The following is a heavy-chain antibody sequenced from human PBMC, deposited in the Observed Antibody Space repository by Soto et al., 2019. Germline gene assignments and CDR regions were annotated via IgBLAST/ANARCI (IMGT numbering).Heavy chain of an antibody. J-gene: IGHJ6*02. Sequence: PSETLSLTCTVSGGSISSSSYYWGWIRQPPGKGLEWIGSIYYSGSTYYNPSLKSRVTISVDTSKNQFSLKLSSVTAADTAVYYCARVAPPADVWGQGTTVTVPS. CDR3: ARVAPPADV. D-gene: IGHD2-15*01. CDR2: IYYSGST. CDR1: GGSISSSSYY. V-gene: IGHV4-39*01.